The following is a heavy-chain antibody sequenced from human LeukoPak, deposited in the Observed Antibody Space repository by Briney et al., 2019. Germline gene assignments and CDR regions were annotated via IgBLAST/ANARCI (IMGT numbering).Heavy chain of an antibody. Sequence: ASVKVSCKTSGYTFYLHEINWVRQAPGQGLEWMGWINPKSGNTGYSVKFQGRVTIARNNSISTAYMELSSLKSDDTGVYYCARGHAVAGTRFYDSWGQGTLVTVSS. CDR3: ARGHAVAGTRFYDS. J-gene: IGHJ4*02. CDR2: INPKSGNT. D-gene: IGHD6-19*01. CDR1: GYTFYLHE. V-gene: IGHV1-8*03.